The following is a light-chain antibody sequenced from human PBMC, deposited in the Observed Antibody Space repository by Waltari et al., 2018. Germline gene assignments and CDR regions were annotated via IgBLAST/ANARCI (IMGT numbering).Light chain of an antibody. CDR2: GPD. CDR1: SLRRYY. V-gene: IGLV3-19*01. Sequence: SSDLTQDPSLSVALGPTARITCQGDSLRRYYASWYQQRPGQAPILVLYGPDNRPSGIPDRFSGSTSGNTASLTITGAQAEDEADYYCHSRETFSTRLFGGGTRLTV. CDR3: HSRETFSTRL. J-gene: IGLJ2*01.